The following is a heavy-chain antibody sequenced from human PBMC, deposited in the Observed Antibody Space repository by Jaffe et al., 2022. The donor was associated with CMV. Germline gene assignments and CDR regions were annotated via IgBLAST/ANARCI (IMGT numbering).Heavy chain of an antibody. CDR3: ARGLGYCSGGYCYQEYNWFDP. J-gene: IGHJ5*02. CDR2: ISGKNGNT. D-gene: IGHD2-15*01. Sequence: QVQLVQSGAEVKKTGASVKVSCKASGYIFTSYGVTWVRQAPGQGLEWLGWISGKNGNTNYAQKLQGRVTMTTDTSTSTAYMELRSLRSDDTAVYYCARGLGYCSGGYCYQEYNWFDPWGQGTLVTVSS. V-gene: IGHV1-18*04. CDR1: GYIFTSYG.